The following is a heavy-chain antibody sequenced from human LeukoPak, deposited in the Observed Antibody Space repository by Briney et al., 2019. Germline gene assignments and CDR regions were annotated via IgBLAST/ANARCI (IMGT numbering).Heavy chain of an antibody. Sequence: GASVKVSCKASGYTFTGYYMHWVRQAPGQGLEWMGWINPNSGGTNYAQKFQGRVTMTRDTSISTAYMELSRLRSDDTAVYYCARALYCSGGSCYRFDYWGQGTLVTVSS. CDR2: INPNSGGT. CDR3: ARALYCSGGSCYRFDY. V-gene: IGHV1-2*02. CDR1: GYTFTGYY. J-gene: IGHJ4*02. D-gene: IGHD2-15*01.